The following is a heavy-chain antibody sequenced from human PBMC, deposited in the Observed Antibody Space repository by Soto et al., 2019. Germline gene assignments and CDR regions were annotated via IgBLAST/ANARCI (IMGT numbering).Heavy chain of an antibody. CDR3: ARDNIRVAAAGPEYYYYGMDV. J-gene: IGHJ6*02. CDR2: IYSGGST. D-gene: IGHD6-13*01. Sequence: PGGSLRLSCAASGFTVSSNYMSWVRQAPGKGLEWVSVIYSGGSTYYADSVKGRFTISRDNSKNTLYLQMNSLRAEDTAVYYCARDNIRVAAAGPEYYYYGMDVWGQGTTVTVSS. CDR1: GFTVSSNY. V-gene: IGHV3-53*01.